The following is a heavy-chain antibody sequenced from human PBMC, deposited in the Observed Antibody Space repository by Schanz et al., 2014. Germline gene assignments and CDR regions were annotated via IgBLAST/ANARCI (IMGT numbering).Heavy chain of an antibody. J-gene: IGHJ4*02. D-gene: IGHD3-10*01. CDR3: ARDGNYYGSRNDYKTPYYFDY. V-gene: IGHV3-NL1*01. CDR2: IYASGAT. CDR1: GFTFSSYG. Sequence: QVQLVESGGGVVQFGRSLRLSCVASGFTFSSYGMHWVRQAPGKGLEWVSTIYASGATYYADSVKRRFTISRDISKNTLQLQVTSLRAEDTAIYYCARDGNYYGSRNDYKTPYYFDYWGQGTLVTVSS.